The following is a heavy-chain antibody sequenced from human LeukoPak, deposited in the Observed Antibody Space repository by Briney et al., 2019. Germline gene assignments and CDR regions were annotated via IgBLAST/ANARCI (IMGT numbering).Heavy chain of an antibody. CDR1: GSSIRNSSYY. Sequence: SETLSLTCTVSGSSIRNSSYYWGWIRQPPGKGLEWIGSIYYSVSTYYNPPLKSRVTIYVDTSKNQFSRQLSSVTAADTAVYYCVRLFGEPAMANGGGDYWGQGTLVTVSS. V-gene: IGHV4-39*01. CDR2: IYYSVST. CDR3: VRLFGEPAMANGGGDY. J-gene: IGHJ4*02. D-gene: IGHD5-18*01.